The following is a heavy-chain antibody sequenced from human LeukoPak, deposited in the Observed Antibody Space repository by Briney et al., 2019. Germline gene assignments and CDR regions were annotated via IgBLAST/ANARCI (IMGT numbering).Heavy chain of an antibody. V-gene: IGHV3-7*01. CDR3: AKGPYCGGDCYLAEYFQH. CDR1: GFTFSSNW. D-gene: IGHD2-21*01. CDR2: IKQDGSEI. J-gene: IGHJ1*01. Sequence: GGSLRLSCAASGFTFSSNWMSWVRQAPGKGLEWVGNIKQDGSEIYYVDSVKGRFTISRDNAKNSLYLQMNSLRAEDTAVYYCAKGPYCGGDCYLAEYFQHWGQGTLVTVSS.